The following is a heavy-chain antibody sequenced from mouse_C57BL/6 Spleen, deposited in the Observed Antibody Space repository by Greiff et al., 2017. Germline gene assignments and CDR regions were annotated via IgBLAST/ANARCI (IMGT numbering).Heavy chain of an antibody. D-gene: IGHD2-3*01. CDR2: IRNKANGYTT. CDR1: GFTFTDYY. J-gene: IGHJ4*01. Sequence: EVQGVESGGGLVQPGGSLSLSCAASGFTFTDYYMSWVRQPPGKALEWLGFIRNKANGYTTEYSASVKGRFTITRDNSQSILYLQMNALRAEDSDTYYCARYGWLEGYYYAMDYWGQGTSVTVSS. CDR3: ARYGWLEGYYYAMDY. V-gene: IGHV7-3*01.